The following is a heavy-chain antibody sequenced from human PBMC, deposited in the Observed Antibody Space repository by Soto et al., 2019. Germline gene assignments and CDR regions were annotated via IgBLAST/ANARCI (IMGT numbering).Heavy chain of an antibody. Sequence: ASVKVCCKASGYTFTRYGISWVRQANGQGLEWMGWISGYNGDTNYAQKFQGRVTMTVDTSTTTAFMELTSLTSDDRAVYYCAKNGQPPYYYYGMDVWGQGTTVTVSS. CDR2: ISGYNGDT. J-gene: IGHJ6*02. D-gene: IGHD2-8*01. CDR3: AKNGQPPYYYYGMDV. CDR1: GYTFTRYG. V-gene: IGHV1-18*01.